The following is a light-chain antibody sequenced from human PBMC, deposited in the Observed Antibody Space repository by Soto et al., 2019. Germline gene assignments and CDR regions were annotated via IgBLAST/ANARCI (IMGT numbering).Light chain of an antibody. CDR1: QSINSAH. CDR2: ATS. Sequence: EIVLTQSPGSLSLSPGERVTLSCRASQSINSAHLAWYQQRPGQALRLLIYATSRRATGTPDRFSGSGAGTDFTLTIIGLEPEDFAVYYCQLYGRSPQFGQGTKLDI. CDR3: QLYGRSPQ. J-gene: IGKJ2*01. V-gene: IGKV3-20*01.